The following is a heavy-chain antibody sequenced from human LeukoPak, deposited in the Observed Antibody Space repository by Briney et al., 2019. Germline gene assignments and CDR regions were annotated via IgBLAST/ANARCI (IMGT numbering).Heavy chain of an antibody. J-gene: IGHJ4*02. CDR1: GGTFSSYT. D-gene: IGHD6-13*01. CDR2: IIPILGIA. Sequence: SSVKVSCKASGGTFSSYTISWVRQAPGQGLEWMGRIIPILGIANYAQKFQGRVTITADKSTSTAYMELSRLRSEDTAVYYCARDKFGSSSWSYYFDYWGQGTLVTVSS. CDR3: ARDKFGSSSWSYYFDY. V-gene: IGHV1-69*04.